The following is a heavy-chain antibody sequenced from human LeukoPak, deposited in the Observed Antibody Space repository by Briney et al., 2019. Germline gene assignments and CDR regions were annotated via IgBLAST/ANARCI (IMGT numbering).Heavy chain of an antibody. V-gene: IGHV4-59*12. D-gene: IGHD6-13*01. J-gene: IGHJ5*02. Sequence: SETLSLTCTVSGGSISTNYWSWIRQPPGKGLEWIGNIFYSGRNNYNPSLRSRVTMSVDKSKNQFSPKLTSVTAADTAVYYCARDKAAAGTSCFDPWGQGTLVTVSS. CDR3: ARDKAAAGTSCFDP. CDR2: IFYSGRN. CDR1: GGSISTNY.